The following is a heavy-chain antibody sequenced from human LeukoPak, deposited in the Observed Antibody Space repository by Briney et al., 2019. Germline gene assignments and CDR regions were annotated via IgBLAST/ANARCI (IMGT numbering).Heavy chain of an antibody. CDR1: GDAISNFY. J-gene: IGHJ4*02. V-gene: IGHV4-59*01. CDR3: AREVVAAAGTVDY. D-gene: IGHD6-13*01. CDR2: IYYSGST. Sequence: PLETLSLTCAVSGDAISNFYWSWIRQPPGKGLEWIGYIYYSGSTNYNPSLKSRVTISVDTSKNQCSLKLSSVTAADTAVYYCAREVVAAAGTVDYWGQGTLVIVSS.